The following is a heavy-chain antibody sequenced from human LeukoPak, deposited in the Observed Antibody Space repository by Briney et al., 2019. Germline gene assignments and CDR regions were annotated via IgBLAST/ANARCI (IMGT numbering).Heavy chain of an antibody. J-gene: IGHJ4*02. CDR1: GFTFNRYE. CDR2: ISSSGSTI. D-gene: IGHD2-15*01. CDR3: ASRSSGGSRDY. Sequence: PGGSLRLSCAASGFTFNRYEMNWVRQAPGKGLEWVSYISSSGSTIYYADSVKGRFTISRDNAKNSLYLQMNSLRAEDAAVYYCASRSSGGSRDYWGQGTLVTVSS. V-gene: IGHV3-48*03.